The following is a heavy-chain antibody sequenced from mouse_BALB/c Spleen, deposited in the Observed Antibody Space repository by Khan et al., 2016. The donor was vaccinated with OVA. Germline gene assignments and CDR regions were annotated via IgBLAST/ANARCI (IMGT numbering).Heavy chain of an antibody. Sequence: EVQLQESGPELVKPGASVKISCKASGYAFTDYNMHWVKQSHVNSLEWIGYIYPCNGGNGYNQKFTSKATLTVDNSSSTAYMELRSLISEDSAVYYCAGSRGPGYDYCYDFWGQGTTLTVSS. D-gene: IGHD2-4*01. J-gene: IGHJ2*01. V-gene: IGHV1S29*02. CDR1: GYAFTDYN. CDR2: IYPCNGGN. CDR3: AGSRGPGYDYCYDF.